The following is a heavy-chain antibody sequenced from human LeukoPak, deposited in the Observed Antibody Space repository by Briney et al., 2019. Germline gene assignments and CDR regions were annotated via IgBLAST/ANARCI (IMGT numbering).Heavy chain of an antibody. Sequence: SETLSLTCAVSGGSISSSIYSWGWIRQPPGKGLQWIGNIYYSGSPYYNPSLKSRVTISVDTSKNQFSLKLSSVTAADTAVYYCARDPGETRYLHWYFDLWGRGTLVTVSS. D-gene: IGHD3-9*01. CDR1: GGSISSSIYS. CDR2: IYYSGSP. CDR3: ARDPGETRYLHWYFDL. J-gene: IGHJ2*01. V-gene: IGHV4-39*07.